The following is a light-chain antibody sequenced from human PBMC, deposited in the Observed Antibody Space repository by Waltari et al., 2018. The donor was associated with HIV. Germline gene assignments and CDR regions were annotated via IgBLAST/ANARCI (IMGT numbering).Light chain of an antibody. V-gene: IGKV2-30*01. CDR3: MRGTRWTRGYA. CDR1: QSLVYSDGNTY. Sequence: DVVMTQSPLSLLVTLGQPASISCRSSQSLVYSDGNTYLRWFQQRPGQCPRRLIYKVSNRDSGVRDRVSGSGSGTDFTLKISRVGAEDVGVDVCMRGTRWTRGYAFGQGTKLEIK. CDR2: KVS. J-gene: IGKJ2*01.